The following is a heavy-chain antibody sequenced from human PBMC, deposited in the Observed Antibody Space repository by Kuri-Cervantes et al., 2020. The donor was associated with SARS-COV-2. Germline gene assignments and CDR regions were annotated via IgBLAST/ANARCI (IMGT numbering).Heavy chain of an antibody. CDR1: GGSISSSSYY. D-gene: IGHD5-18*01. CDR3: ASPKYTAMVPYFDY. Sequence: SETLSLTCTVSGGSISSSSYYWGRIRQPPGKGLEWIGSIYYSGSTYYNPSLKSRVTISVDTSKNQFSLKLSSVTAADTAVYYCASPKYTAMVPYFDYWGQGTLVTVSS. CDR2: IYYSGST. J-gene: IGHJ4*02. V-gene: IGHV4-39*01.